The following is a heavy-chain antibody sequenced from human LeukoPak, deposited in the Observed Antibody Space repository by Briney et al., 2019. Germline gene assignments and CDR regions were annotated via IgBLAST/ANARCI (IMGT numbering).Heavy chain of an antibody. D-gene: IGHD3-3*01. J-gene: IGHJ4*02. CDR3: ARQPLRSLPLYFDY. CDR2: ITPDGSDK. CDR1: RFTFHTYW. V-gene: IGHV3-7*03. Sequence: PGGSLRPSCAASRFTFHTYWMTWVRQAPGKGLEWVANITPDGSDKYYVDSVKGRFTIHRDNAQNSLYLQMNSLRAEDTAEYYCARQPLRSLPLYFDYWGQGTLVTVSS.